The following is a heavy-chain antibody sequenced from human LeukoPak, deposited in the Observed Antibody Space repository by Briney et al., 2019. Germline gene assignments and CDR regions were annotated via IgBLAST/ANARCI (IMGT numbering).Heavy chain of an antibody. D-gene: IGHD5-18*01. CDR2: MYYSGRT. J-gene: IGHJ4*02. CDR3: ARCNGGYGYGRLDS. V-gene: IGHV4-59*01. Sequence: SETLSLTCTVSGGPINNYYWSWIRQPPGKGLEWIGYMYYSGRTNSNPSLKSRVTISVDTSKNQFSLKLSSVTAADTAMYYCARCNGGYGYGRLDSWGQGTLVTVSS. CDR1: GGPINNYY.